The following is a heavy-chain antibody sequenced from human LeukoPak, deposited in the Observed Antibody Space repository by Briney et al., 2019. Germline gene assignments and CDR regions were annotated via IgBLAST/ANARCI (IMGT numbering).Heavy chain of an antibody. J-gene: IGHJ3*02. CDR2: INPSGGST. CDR1: GYTFTNYY. Sequence: ASVKVSCKASGYTFTNYYIHWVRQAPGQGLECMGIINPSGGSTSYAQKFQGRVTMTRDMSTSTVYMELSSLRSENTAVYYCARERSSGYNDAFDIWGQGTMVTVSS. D-gene: IGHD3-22*01. CDR3: ARERSSGYNDAFDI. V-gene: IGHV1-46*01.